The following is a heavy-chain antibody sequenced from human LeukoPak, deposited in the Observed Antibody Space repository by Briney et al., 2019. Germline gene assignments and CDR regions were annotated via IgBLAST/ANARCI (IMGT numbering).Heavy chain of an antibody. D-gene: IGHD3-9*01. CDR2: LSKSGNT. V-gene: IGHV4-59*01. J-gene: IGHJ3*02. Sequence: SETLSLTCTVSGGSISSYYWSWIRLPPGKGLEWIGYLSKSGNTNYSPSLKSRVTIFGDTSKNQFFLKLSSVTAADTAVYYCARARYVDSFYAFDIWGQGTLVTVSS. CDR3: ARARYVDSFYAFDI. CDR1: GGSISSYY.